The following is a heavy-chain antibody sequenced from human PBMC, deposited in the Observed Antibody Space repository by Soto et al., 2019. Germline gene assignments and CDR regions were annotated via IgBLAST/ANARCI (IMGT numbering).Heavy chain of an antibody. J-gene: IGHJ4*02. CDR3: AREDYDSSGLDY. V-gene: IGHV3-21*01. CDR2: ISSSSSYI. CDR1: GFTFGSYS. Sequence: GGSLRLSCAASGFTFGSYSMNWVRQAPGKGLEWVSSISSSSSYIYYADSVKGRFTISRDNAKNSLYLQMNSLRAEDTAVYYCAREDYDSSGLDYWGQGTLVTVSS. D-gene: IGHD3-22*01.